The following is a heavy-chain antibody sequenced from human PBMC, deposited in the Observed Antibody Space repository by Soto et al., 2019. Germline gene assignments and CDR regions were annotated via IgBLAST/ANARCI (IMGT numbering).Heavy chain of an antibody. CDR1: GYRFTDYH. CDR3: ARGDSTDCSNGVCSFFYNHDMDV. Sequence: SVEVSCTASGYRFTDYHIHWVRQAPGQGLEWLGRINPKSGGTSTAQKFQGWVTMTTDTSISTASMELTRLTSDDTALYYCARGDSTDCSNGVCSFFYNHDMDVWGQGTTVTVSS. J-gene: IGHJ6*02. V-gene: IGHV1-2*04. CDR2: INPKSGGT. D-gene: IGHD2-8*01.